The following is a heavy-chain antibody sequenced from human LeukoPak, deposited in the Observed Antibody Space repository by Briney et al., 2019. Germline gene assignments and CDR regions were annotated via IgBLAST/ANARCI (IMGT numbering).Heavy chain of an antibody. CDR2: INHSGST. J-gene: IGHJ4*02. CDR3: ATDYGSGSYPPSFDY. Sequence: PSETLSLTCAVHGGSFSGYYWSWIRQPPGKGLEWIGEINHSGSTNYNPSLKSRVTISVDTSKNQFSLKLSSVTAADTVVYYCATDYGSGSYPPSFDYWGQGTLVTVSS. D-gene: IGHD3-10*01. V-gene: IGHV4-34*01. CDR1: GGSFSGYY.